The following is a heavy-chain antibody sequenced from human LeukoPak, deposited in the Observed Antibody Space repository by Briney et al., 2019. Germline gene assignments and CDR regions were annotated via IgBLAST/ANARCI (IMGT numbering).Heavy chain of an antibody. D-gene: IGHD3-10*02. V-gene: IGHV3-74*01. Sequence: QSGGSLRLSCVASGFTFTNYWMHWVRQAPGKGLVWVSRINTDGTTTNYADSVKGRFTISRDNAKNSLYLQMNSLRAEDTAVYYCAELGITMIGGVWGKGTTVTISS. CDR3: AELGITMIGGV. CDR2: INTDGTTT. J-gene: IGHJ6*04. CDR1: GFTFTNYW.